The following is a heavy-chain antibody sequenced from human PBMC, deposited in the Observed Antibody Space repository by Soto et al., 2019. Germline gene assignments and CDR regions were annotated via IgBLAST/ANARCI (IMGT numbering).Heavy chain of an antibody. CDR2: IYYSGST. Sequence: SETLSLTCTVSGGSISSYYWSWIRQPPGKGLEWIGYIYYSGSTNYNPSLKSRVTISVDTSKNQFSLKLSSVTAADTAVYYCARVELGTAYFDYWGQGTLVTVSS. V-gene: IGHV4-59*01. D-gene: IGHD7-27*01. CDR1: GGSISSYY. J-gene: IGHJ4*02. CDR3: ARVELGTAYFDY.